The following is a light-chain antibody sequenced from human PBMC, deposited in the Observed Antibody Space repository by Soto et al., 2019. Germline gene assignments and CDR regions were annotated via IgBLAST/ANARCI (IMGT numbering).Light chain of an antibody. CDR1: QSLNRN. CDR2: GAS. Sequence: EILMTQSPATQSVSPGERASLSCRASQSLNRNLAWYQQKPGQAPRLIIYGASTRASGIPARFSGSGSGTEFTLTISRLQSEDFALYYCQHYNDWPPAFTFGPGTKVDL. CDR3: QHYNDWPPAFT. V-gene: IGKV3D-15*01. J-gene: IGKJ3*01.